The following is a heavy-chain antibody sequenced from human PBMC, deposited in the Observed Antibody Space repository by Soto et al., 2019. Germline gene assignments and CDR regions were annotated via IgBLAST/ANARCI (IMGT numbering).Heavy chain of an antibody. D-gene: IGHD3-10*01. V-gene: IGHV6-1*01. CDR3: ARGSLRGGNWYFDL. J-gene: IGHJ2*01. Sequence: SQTLSLTCAISGDSVSKNSATWKWIRQSPARGLEWLGRTYYRSKWYNDYAVSVKSRITINPDTSKNQFSPQLNSVTPEDTAVYYCARGSLRGGNWYFDLWGRGTLVTVSS. CDR1: GDSVSKNSAT. CDR2: TYYRSKWYN.